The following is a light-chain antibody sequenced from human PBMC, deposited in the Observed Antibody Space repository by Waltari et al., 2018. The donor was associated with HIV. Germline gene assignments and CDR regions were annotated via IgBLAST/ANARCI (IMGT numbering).Light chain of an antibody. V-gene: IGLV1-47*01. CDR3: AAWDDSLSGYV. CDR2: RNN. J-gene: IGLJ1*01. CDR1: SSNIGSNY. Sequence: QSVLTQPPSASGTPGQRVTISCSGSSSNIGSNYVYWYKQLPGTAPKLLIYRNNQRPSGVPDRFSGSKSGTSASLAISGLRSEDEADYYCAAWDDSLSGYVVGTGTKVTVL.